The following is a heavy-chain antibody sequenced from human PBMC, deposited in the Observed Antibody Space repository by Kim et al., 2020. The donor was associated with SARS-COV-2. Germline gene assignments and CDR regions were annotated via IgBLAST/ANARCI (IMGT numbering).Heavy chain of an antibody. CDR3: AKSYSSGRPFYFDY. Sequence: YADSLKGRFTISRDNSKSTLDLQMNGLRAEDTALYYCAKSYSSGRPFYFDYWGQGTLVTVSS. D-gene: IGHD6-19*01. V-gene: IGHV3-23*01. J-gene: IGHJ4*02.